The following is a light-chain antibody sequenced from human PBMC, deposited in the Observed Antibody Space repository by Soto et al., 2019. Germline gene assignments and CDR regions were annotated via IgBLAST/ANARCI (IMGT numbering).Light chain of an antibody. J-gene: IGKJ1*01. Sequence: DIQMTQSPSAMSAAVGDRVTITCRASQDIGYHLGWFQQKPGKAPKRLIYSASSLDIGVPSRFSATGSGTEFTFTISSLHPEDFATYYCQLHTTYPRPFGQGTKVEVK. CDR1: QDIGYH. CDR3: QLHTTYPRP. CDR2: SAS. V-gene: IGKV1-17*03.